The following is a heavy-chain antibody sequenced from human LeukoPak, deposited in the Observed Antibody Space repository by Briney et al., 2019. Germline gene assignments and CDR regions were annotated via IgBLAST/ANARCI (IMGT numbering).Heavy chain of an antibody. CDR3: ARSPITIFGVARIYYFDY. D-gene: IGHD3-3*01. J-gene: IGHJ4*02. CDR2: IIPIFGTA. CDR1: GGTFSSYA. Sequence: SVKVSCKASGGTFSSYAISWVRQAPGQGLEWMGGIIPIFGTANYAQKFQGRVMITADESTSTAYMELSSLRSEDTAVYYCARSPITIFGVARIYYFDYWGQGTLVTVSS. V-gene: IGHV1-69*01.